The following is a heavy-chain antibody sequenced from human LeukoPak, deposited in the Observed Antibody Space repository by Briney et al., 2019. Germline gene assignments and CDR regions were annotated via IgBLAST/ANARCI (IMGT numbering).Heavy chain of an antibody. CDR2: ISSSSSYI. D-gene: IGHD1-7*01. J-gene: IGHJ4*02. CDR3: ARVITGTTSPGGDY. CDR1: GFTFSLYS. Sequence: GGSLRLSCAASGFTFSLYSMNWVRQAPGKGLEWVSSISSSSSYIYYADSVKGRFTISRDNAKNSLYLQMNSLRAEDTAVYYCARVITGTTSPGGDYWGQGTLVAVSS. V-gene: IGHV3-21*01.